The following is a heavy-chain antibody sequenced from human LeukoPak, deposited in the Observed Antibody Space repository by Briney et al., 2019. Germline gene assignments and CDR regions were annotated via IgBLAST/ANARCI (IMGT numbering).Heavy chain of an antibody. CDR1: GGTFSSYA. V-gene: IGHV1-69*05. J-gene: IGHJ4*02. CDR3: ARSPCRYCSSTSYRNYFDY. D-gene: IGHD2-2*01. CDR2: IIPIFGTA. Sequence: SVKVSCKASGGTFSSYAISWVRQAPGQGLEWMGGIIPIFGTANYAQKFQGRVTITTDESTSTAYMELSSLRSEDTAVYYCARSPCRYCSSTSYRNYFDYWGQGTLVTVSS.